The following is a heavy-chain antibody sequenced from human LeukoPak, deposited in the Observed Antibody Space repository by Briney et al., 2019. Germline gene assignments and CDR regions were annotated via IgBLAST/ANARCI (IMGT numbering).Heavy chain of an antibody. J-gene: IGHJ4*02. V-gene: IGHV3-21*01. CDR1: GFTFSSYS. D-gene: IGHD3-3*01. CDR2: ISSNTIYT. CDR3: ARDENMGYYDFWSGYLDL. Sequence: PGGSLRLSCTASGFTFSSYSMNWVRQAPGKGLEGVSSISSNTIYTYYADSVKGRFTVSRDNAKNSLYLQMNSLRAEDTAVYYCARDENMGYYDFWSGYLDLWGQGTLVTVSS.